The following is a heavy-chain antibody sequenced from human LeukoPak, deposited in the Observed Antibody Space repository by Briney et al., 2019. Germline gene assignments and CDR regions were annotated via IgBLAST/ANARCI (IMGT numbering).Heavy chain of an antibody. Sequence: GASVKVSCKASGYTFTSYAMHWVRQAPGQRLEWMGWINAGNGNTKYSQKFQGRVTITRDTSASTAYMELSSLRSEDTAVYYCARGGYDFWSGYYGRNNWFDPWGQGTLVTVSS. CDR3: ARGGYDFWSGYYGRNNWFDP. D-gene: IGHD3-3*01. CDR2: INAGNGNT. J-gene: IGHJ5*02. CDR1: GYTFTSYA. V-gene: IGHV1-3*01.